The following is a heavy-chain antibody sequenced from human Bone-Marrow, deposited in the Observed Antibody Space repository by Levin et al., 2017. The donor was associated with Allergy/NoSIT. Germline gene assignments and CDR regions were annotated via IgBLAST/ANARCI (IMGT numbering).Heavy chain of an antibody. CDR1: GYTFSNYG. Sequence: ASVKVSCKASGYTFSNYGINWVRQAPGQGLEWMGWINTDTGNPTYAQGFTGRFVFSLDTSVSTAYLQISSLKAEDTAVYYCARGWNQWSGYLDSWGQGALVSVSS. J-gene: IGHJ4*02. CDR3: ARGWNQWSGYLDS. V-gene: IGHV7-4-1*02. CDR2: INTDTGNP. D-gene: IGHD1-1*01.